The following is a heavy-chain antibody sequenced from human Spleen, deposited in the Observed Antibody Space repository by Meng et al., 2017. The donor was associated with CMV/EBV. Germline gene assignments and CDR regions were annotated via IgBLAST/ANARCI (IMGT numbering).Heavy chain of an antibody. CDR1: GFTFSSYS. CDR2: IRYDGSNK. CDR3: AKGAAVGEYYYYGMDV. Sequence: GGSLRLSCAASGFTFSSYSMHWVRQAPGKGLEWVAFIRYDGSNKYYADSVKGRFTISRDNSKNTVYLQMNSLRAEDTAVYYCAKGAAVGEYYYYGMDVWGQGTTVTVSS. J-gene: IGHJ6*02. V-gene: IGHV3-30*02. D-gene: IGHD3-10*01.